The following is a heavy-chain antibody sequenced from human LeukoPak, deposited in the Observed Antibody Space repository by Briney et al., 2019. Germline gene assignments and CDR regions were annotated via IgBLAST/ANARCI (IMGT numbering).Heavy chain of an antibody. V-gene: IGHV4-59*01. CDR2: IYYSGST. CDR3: PSRGYDFWSGYYGLFDY. Sequence: SETLSLTCTVSGGSISSYYWSWIRQPPGKGLEWIGYIYYSGSTNYNPSLKSRVTIPLATSKNQFSRKLGACNPANTAFYYFPSRGYDFWSGYYGLFDYWGQGTLVTAYS. J-gene: IGHJ4*02. D-gene: IGHD3-3*01. CDR1: GGSISSYY.